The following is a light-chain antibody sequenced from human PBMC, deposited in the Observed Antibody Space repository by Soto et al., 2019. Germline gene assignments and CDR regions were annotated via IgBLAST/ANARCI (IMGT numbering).Light chain of an antibody. V-gene: IGKV3-20*01. CDR3: QHYDSSFWT. Sequence: EIVLTQSPGTLSLSPGERATLSCRASQSLRSSYLAWFQQRPGQAPRLLIYGASTRATGIPDRFSGSGSATDFTLTISRLEPEDFAVYYCQHYDSSFWTFGQGTQVDIK. J-gene: IGKJ1*01. CDR2: GAS. CDR1: QSLRSSY.